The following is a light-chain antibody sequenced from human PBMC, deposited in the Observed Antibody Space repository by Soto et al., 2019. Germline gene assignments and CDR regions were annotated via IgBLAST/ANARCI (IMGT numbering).Light chain of an antibody. J-gene: IGKJ4*01. CDR1: QSISSW. Sequence: IQMTQSPATLSSSVGDRVTITCRASQSISSWLAWYQQKPGKAPKLLIYKASSLESGVPSRFSGSGSGTEFTLTISSLQPDDFATYYCQQYNSYSLTFGGGTKVDI. CDR2: KAS. V-gene: IGKV1-5*03. CDR3: QQYNSYSLT.